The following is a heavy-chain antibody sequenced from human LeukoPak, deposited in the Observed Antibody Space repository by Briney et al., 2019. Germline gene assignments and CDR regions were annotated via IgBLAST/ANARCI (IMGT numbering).Heavy chain of an antibody. V-gene: IGHV1-69*05. J-gene: IGHJ4*02. D-gene: IGHD3-3*01. CDR1: GGTFSSYA. Sequence: SVKVSCKASGGTFSSYAISWVRQAPGQGLEWMGRIIPIFGTANYAQKFQGRVTITTDESTSTAYMELSSLRSEDAAVYYCARSGIPNYDFWSGPFDYWGQGTLVTVSS. CDR3: ARSGIPNYDFWSGPFDY. CDR2: IIPIFGTA.